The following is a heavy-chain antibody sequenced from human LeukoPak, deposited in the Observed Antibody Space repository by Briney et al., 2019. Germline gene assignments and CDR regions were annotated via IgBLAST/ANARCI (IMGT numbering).Heavy chain of an antibody. D-gene: IGHD2-15*01. CDR1: GFSFSNAW. CDR3: TTCTGGSCYSDH. J-gene: IGHJ4*02. V-gene: IGHV3-15*01. CDR2: IKSKTTGGTT. Sequence: GGSPRLSCAASGFSFSNAWMSWVRQAPGKGLEWVGRIKSKTTGGTTDFAAPVKGRFTISRDDSKNTLYLQMNSLKIEDTAVYYCTTCTGGSCYSDHWGQGTLVTVSS.